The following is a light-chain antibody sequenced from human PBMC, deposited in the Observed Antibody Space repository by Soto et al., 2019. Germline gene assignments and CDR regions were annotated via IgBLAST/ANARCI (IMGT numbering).Light chain of an antibody. Sequence: QSVLTQPDSVSGSPGQSITISCTGTAGDVGSYNLVSWYQQRPGKAPKLLIYEATKRPLGLSNRFSGSRSGNTASLTISGFQAEDEADYYCSSYASYISSYVFGPGTKVTVL. V-gene: IGLV2-23*01. J-gene: IGLJ1*01. CDR2: EAT. CDR1: AGDVGSYNL. CDR3: SSYASYISSYV.